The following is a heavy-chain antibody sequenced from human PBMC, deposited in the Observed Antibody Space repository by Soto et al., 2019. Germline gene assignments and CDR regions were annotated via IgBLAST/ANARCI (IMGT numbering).Heavy chain of an antibody. D-gene: IGHD1-26*01. CDR3: AKDGDLGGSYFDY. J-gene: IGHJ4*02. V-gene: IGHV3-23*01. CDR1: GFTFSSYA. Sequence: EEQLLESGGGLVQPGGSLRLSCAASGFTFSSYAMSWVRQAPGKGLEWVSAISGSGGSTYYADSVKGRFTISRDNSKNTLYLKMNSRRAEDTAVYYCAKDGDLGGSYFDYGAQGTLATVSS. CDR2: ISGSGGST.